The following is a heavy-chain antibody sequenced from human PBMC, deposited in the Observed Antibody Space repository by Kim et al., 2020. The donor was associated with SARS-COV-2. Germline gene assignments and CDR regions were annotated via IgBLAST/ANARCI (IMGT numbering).Heavy chain of an antibody. D-gene: IGHD3-22*01. J-gene: IGHJ4*02. CDR3: ARGDRSGYYLRAEYYFDY. V-gene: IGHV4-59*13. CDR1: GGSISSYY. Sequence: SETLSLTCTVSGGSISSYYWSWIRQPPGKGLEWIGYIYYSGSTNYNPSLKSRVTISVDTSKNQFSLKLSSVTAADTAVYYCARGDRSGYYLRAEYYFDYWGQGTLVTVSS. CDR2: IYYSGST.